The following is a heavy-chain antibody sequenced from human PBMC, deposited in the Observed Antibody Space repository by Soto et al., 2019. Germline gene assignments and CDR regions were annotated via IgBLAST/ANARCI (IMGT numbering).Heavy chain of an antibody. CDR2: INAGNGNT. D-gene: IGHD3-22*01. V-gene: IGHV1-3*01. CDR1: GYTFTSYA. CDR3: ARDRGYYDSSGYPDY. J-gene: IGHJ4*02. Sequence: ASVKVSCKASGYTFTSYAMHWVRQAPGQRLEWMGWINAGNGNTKYSQKFQGRVTITRDTSASTAYMELSSLRSEDTAVYYCARDRGYYDSSGYPDYWGQGTLVTVSS.